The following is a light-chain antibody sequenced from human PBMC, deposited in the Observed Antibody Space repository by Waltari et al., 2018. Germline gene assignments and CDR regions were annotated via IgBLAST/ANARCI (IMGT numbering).Light chain of an antibody. CDR1: SSDVGGYNY. Sequence: QSALTQPASVSGSPGQSITISCTATSSDVGGYNYVSWSQQHPGKAPKLMIYEVSNRPSGVSNRFSGSKSGNTASLTISGLQAEDEADYYCSSYTSSSTLVVFGGGTKLTVL. CDR3: SSYTSSSTLVV. V-gene: IGLV2-14*01. J-gene: IGLJ2*01. CDR2: EVS.